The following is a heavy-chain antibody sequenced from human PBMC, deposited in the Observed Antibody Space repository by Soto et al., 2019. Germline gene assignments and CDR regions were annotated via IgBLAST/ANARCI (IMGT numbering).Heavy chain of an antibody. CDR3: ASWVATSDPRGENYYDSSGYRPYGMDV. CDR2: INPNSGGT. V-gene: IGHV1-2*02. J-gene: IGHJ6*02. Sequence: ASVQVSCKASGYTFTGYYMHWVRQAPGQGLEWMGWINPNSGGTNYAQKFQGRVTMTRDTSISTAYMELSSLRSDDTAVYYCASWVATSDPRGENYYDSSGYRPYGMDVWGQGTTVTVSS. CDR1: GYTFTGYY. D-gene: IGHD3-22*01.